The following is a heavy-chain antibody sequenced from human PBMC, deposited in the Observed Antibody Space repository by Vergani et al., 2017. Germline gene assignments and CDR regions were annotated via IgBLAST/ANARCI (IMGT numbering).Heavy chain of an antibody. CDR3: ASGYGYFDY. J-gene: IGHJ4*02. CDR1: GGSISSGSYY. Sequence: QVQLQESGPGLVKPSQTLSLTCTVSGGSISSGSYYWSWIRQPAGKGLEWIGRIYTSGSTNYNPSLKSRVTISVDTSKNQFSLKLSSVTAADTAVYYCASGYGYFDYGGQGTLVTVSS. CDR2: IYTSGST. D-gene: IGHD5-12*01. V-gene: IGHV4-61*02.